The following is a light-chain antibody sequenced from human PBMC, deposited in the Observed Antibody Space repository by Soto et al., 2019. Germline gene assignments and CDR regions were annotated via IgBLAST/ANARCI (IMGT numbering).Light chain of an antibody. CDR2: DAS. J-gene: IGKJ1*01. V-gene: IGKV1-5*01. Sequence: DIQMTQSPSTLSASVGDRVTITCRASQSINNWLAWYQQKPGKAPKLLIYDASSLESGFPSRFSGSGSGTEFTLTISSLQPDDFATYYCQQYNSLWTFGQGTKVEIK. CDR1: QSINNW. CDR3: QQYNSLWT.